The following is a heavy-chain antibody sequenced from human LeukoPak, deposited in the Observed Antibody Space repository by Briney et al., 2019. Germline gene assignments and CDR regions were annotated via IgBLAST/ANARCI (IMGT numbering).Heavy chain of an antibody. D-gene: IGHD3-10*01. CDR3: ARGWDPSAYGSGGYYYYGMDV. V-gene: IGHV4-59*01. J-gene: IGHJ6*02. CDR1: GGSLSSYY. Sequence: SETLSLTCTVSGGSLSSYYWSWIRQPPGTGLEWIGYIYYSGSTNYNPSLKSRVTISVDTSKNQFSLKLSSVTAADTAVYYCARGWDPSAYGSGGYYYYGMDVWGQGTTVTVSS. CDR2: IYYSGST.